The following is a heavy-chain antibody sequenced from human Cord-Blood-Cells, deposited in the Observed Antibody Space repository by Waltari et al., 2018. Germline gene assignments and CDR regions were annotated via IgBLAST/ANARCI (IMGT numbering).Heavy chain of an antibody. CDR3: ARGGSSDAFDI. V-gene: IGHV4-61*09. D-gene: IGHD6-6*01. CDR1: GGSISSGSYS. CDR2: IYTSGST. Sequence: QVQLQESGPGLVKPSQTLSLTCTVSGGSISSGSYSWSWIRQPAGKGLEWIGYIYTSGSTNYNPSLKSRVTISVDTSKNQFSLKLSSVTAADTAVYYCARGGSSDAFDIWGQGTMVTVSS. J-gene: IGHJ3*02.